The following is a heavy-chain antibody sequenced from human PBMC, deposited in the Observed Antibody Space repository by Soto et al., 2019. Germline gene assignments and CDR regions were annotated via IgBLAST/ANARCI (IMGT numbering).Heavy chain of an antibody. CDR1: GFTFSSYW. J-gene: IGHJ4*02. D-gene: IGHD6-13*01. CDR2: IKQDGSEK. Sequence: EVQLVESGGGLVQPGGSLRLSCAASGFTFSSYWMSWVRQAPGKGLEWVANIKQDGSEKYYVDSVKGRFTISRDNAKNSLYLQMNSLRAEDTAVYYCAREPSYSSSWYYFDYWGQGTLVTVSS. CDR3: AREPSYSSSWYYFDY. V-gene: IGHV3-7*01.